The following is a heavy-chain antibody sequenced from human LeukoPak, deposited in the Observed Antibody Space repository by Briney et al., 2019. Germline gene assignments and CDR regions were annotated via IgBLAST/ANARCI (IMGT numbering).Heavy chain of an antibody. CDR3: ARDLITVTKGFDI. CDR1: TDSISSHY. D-gene: IGHD4-17*01. CDR2: ISYIGST. J-gene: IGHJ3*02. Sequence: PSETLSLTCAVSTDSISSHYWSWIRQPPGKGLEWIGYISYIGSTNYNPSLKSRVTISIDTSKNQFSLKLRSVTAADTAVYYCARDLITVTKGFDIWGQGTMVSVSS. V-gene: IGHV4-59*11.